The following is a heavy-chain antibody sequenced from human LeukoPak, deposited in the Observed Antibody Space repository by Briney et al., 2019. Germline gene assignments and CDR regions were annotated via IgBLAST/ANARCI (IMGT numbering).Heavy chain of an antibody. CDR2: ISGSGGST. V-gene: IGHV3-23*01. J-gene: IGHJ6*03. CDR1: GFTFTNSA. D-gene: IGHD3-3*01. Sequence: PGGSLRLSCAASGFTFTNSAMSWVRQAPGKGLEWVSTISGSGGSTYYADFVKGRFTISRDNSKSTLYLQMNSLRAEDTAVYYCAKSEGGFWSGYYSLPYYMDVWGKGTTVTVSS. CDR3: AKSEGGFWSGYYSLPYYMDV.